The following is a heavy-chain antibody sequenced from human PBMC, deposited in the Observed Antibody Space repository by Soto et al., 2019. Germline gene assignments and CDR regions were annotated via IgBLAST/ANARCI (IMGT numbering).Heavy chain of an antibody. CDR2: ISAYNGNT. CDR3: ARYRITIFGVNWFDP. D-gene: IGHD3-3*01. Sequence: ASVKVFCKASGYTFTSYGISWVRQAPGQGLEWMGWISAYNGNTNYAQKLQGRVTMTTDTSTSTAYMELRGLRSDDTAVYYCARYRITIFGVNWFDPWGQGTLVTVS. CDR1: GYTFTSYG. J-gene: IGHJ5*02. V-gene: IGHV1-18*01.